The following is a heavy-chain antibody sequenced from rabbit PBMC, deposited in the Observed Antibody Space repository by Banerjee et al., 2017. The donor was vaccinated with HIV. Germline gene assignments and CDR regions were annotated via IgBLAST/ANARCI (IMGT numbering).Heavy chain of an antibody. CDR1: GFSFSSSYW. CDR2: IYAGSSGIT. J-gene: IGHJ4*01. Sequence: QSLEESGGDLVKPGASLTLTCTASGFSFSSSYWICWVRQAPGKGLEWVACIYAGSSGITVYANWAKGRFTISKTSSTTVTLQLTSLTAADTATYFCVRRKDTYGYAGYLNLWGQGTLVTVS. V-gene: IGHV1S40*01. CDR3: VRRKDTYGYAGYLNL. D-gene: IGHD6-1*01.